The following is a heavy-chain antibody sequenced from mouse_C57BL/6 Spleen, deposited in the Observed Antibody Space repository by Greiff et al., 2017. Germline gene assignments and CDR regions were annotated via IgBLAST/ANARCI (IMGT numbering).Heavy chain of an antibody. Sequence: QVQLQQSGPGLVQPSQSLSITCTVSGFSLTSYGVHWVRQSPGKGLEWLGVIWSGGSTDYNAAFISRLSNSKDNSKSQVFVKMNSLQADDTAIYYCARNDDGGFAYWGQGTLVTVSA. V-gene: IGHV2-2*01. D-gene: IGHD2-3*01. J-gene: IGHJ3*01. CDR1: GFSLTSYG. CDR2: IWSGGST. CDR3: ARNDDGGFAY.